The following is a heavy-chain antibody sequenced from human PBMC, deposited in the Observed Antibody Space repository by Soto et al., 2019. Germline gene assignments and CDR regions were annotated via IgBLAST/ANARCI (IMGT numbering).Heavy chain of an antibody. CDR1: GYTFTTHG. D-gene: IGHD3-16*02. Sequence: RASVKVSCKASGYTFTTHGISWVRQAPGQGLEWMGWISPYNGKTTYAQKVQGRVTMTTDTSTSTAYMELRGLRSDDTAVYYCARVDDYVWGSFRPWGQGTQVTVSS. J-gene: IGHJ4*02. CDR3: ARVDDYVWGSFRP. CDR2: ISPYNGKT. V-gene: IGHV1-18*04.